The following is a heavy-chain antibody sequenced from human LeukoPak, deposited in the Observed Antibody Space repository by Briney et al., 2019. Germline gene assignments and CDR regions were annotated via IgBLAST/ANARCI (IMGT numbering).Heavy chain of an antibody. D-gene: IGHD2-15*01. J-gene: IGHJ5*02. CDR2: ISTYSGDT. V-gene: IGHV1-18*01. Sequence: GASVKVSCKASGYTFTIYGMSWVRQAPGQGLEWRGGISTYSGDTRYAQELQGRVTMTTDPSTGTASMELRSLRSDDTAVYYCARDWYCSGGSCYDCFDPWGQGTLVTVSS. CDR1: GYTFTIYG. CDR3: ARDWYCSGGSCYDCFDP.